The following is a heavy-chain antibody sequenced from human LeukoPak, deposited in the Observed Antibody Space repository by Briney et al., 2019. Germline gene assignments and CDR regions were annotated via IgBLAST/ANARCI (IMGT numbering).Heavy chain of an antibody. Sequence: SETLSLTCTVSGGSISSYYWSWIRQPPGKGLEWIGYIYYSGSTNYNPSLKSRVTISVDTSKNQFSLKLSSVTAADTAVYYCARAGYCSSTSCYAFDIWGQGTMVTVSA. V-gene: IGHV4-59*08. CDR2: IYYSGST. CDR1: GGSISSYY. J-gene: IGHJ3*02. D-gene: IGHD2-2*03. CDR3: ARAGYCSSTSCYAFDI.